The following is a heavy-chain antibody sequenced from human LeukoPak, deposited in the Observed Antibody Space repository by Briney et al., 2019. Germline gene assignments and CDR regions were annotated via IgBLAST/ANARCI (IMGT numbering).Heavy chain of an antibody. CDR2: IYTSGST. D-gene: IGHD2/OR15-2a*01. CDR3: ARDYKGVLLTY. CDR1: VGSISSGSYY. J-gene: IGHJ4*02. Sequence: SETLSLTSTVSVGSISSGSYYWSWIRQPAGKGLEWIGRIYTSGSTNYNLSLKSRVTISVDTSKNQFSLKLSSVTAADTAVYYCARDYKGVLLTYWGQGTLVTVSS. V-gene: IGHV4-61*02.